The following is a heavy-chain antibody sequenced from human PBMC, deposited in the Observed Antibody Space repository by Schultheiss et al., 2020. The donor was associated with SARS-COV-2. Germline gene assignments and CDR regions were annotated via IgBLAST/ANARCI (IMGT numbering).Heavy chain of an antibody. CDR1: GFTFSNAW. Sequence: GGSLRLSCAASGFTFSNAWMSWVRQAPGKGLEWVAVISYDGSNKYYADSVKGRFTISRDNSKNTLYLQMNSLRAEDTAVYYCARELLLWFGELGPFDYWGQGTLVTVSS. J-gene: IGHJ4*02. CDR3: ARELLLWFGELGPFDY. D-gene: IGHD3-10*01. CDR2: ISYDGSNK. V-gene: IGHV3-30*03.